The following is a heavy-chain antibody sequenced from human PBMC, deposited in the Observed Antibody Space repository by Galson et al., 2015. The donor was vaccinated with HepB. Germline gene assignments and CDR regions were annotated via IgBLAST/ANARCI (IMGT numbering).Heavy chain of an antibody. CDR2: ISYDGSNK. Sequence: SLRLSCAASGFTFSSYAMHWVRQAPGKGLEWVAVISYDGSNKYYADSVKGRFTISRDNSKNTLYLQMNSLRAEDTAVYYCARERPIVAVAGRVFDYWGQGTLVTVSS. CDR3: ARERPIVAVAGRVFDY. D-gene: IGHD6-19*01. CDR1: GFTFSSYA. V-gene: IGHV3-30-3*01. J-gene: IGHJ4*02.